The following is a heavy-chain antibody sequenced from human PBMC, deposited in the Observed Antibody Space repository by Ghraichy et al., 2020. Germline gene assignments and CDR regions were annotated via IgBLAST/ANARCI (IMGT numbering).Heavy chain of an antibody. CDR3: ARVHDYSNFDAFDI. J-gene: IGHJ3*02. D-gene: IGHD4-11*01. V-gene: IGHV3-53*04. Sequence: GGSLRLSCAASGFTVSSNYMSWVRQAPGKGLEWVSVIYSGGSTYYADSVKGRFTISRHNSKNTLYLQMNSLRAEDTAVYYCARVHDYSNFDAFDIWGQGTMVTVSS. CDR1: GFTVSSNY. CDR2: IYSGGST.